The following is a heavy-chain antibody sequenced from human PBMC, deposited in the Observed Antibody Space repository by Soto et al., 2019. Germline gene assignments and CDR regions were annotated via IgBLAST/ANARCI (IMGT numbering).Heavy chain of an antibody. CDR3: ARGSFDYDFWSGYPGVAFDI. CDR2: INPSGGST. Sequence: GASVKVSCKASGYTFTSYYMHWVRQAPGQGLEWMGIINPSGGSTSYAQKFQGRVTMTRDTSTSTVYMELSSLRSEDTAVYYCARGSFDYDFWSGYPGVAFDIWGQGTMVTVS. V-gene: IGHV1-46*03. D-gene: IGHD3-3*01. J-gene: IGHJ3*02. CDR1: GYTFTSYY.